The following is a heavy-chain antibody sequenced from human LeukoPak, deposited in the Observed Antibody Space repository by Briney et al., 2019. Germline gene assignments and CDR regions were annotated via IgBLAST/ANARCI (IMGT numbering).Heavy chain of an antibody. Sequence: GSLRLSCAASGFTFSDYYMSWIRQAPGKGLERLSYISSSGTTIQYADSVKGRFTISRDNAKNSLYLQMNSLRAEDTAVYYCAREERLRWTGYWGQGTLVTVSS. V-gene: IGHV3-11*01. D-gene: IGHD3/OR15-3a*01. CDR2: ISSSGTTI. CDR1: GFTFSDYY. J-gene: IGHJ4*02. CDR3: AREERLRWTGY.